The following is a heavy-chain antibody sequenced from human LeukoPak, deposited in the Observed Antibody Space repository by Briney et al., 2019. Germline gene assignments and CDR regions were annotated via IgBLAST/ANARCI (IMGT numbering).Heavy chain of an antibody. CDR3: ARDSPIAAGILADY. V-gene: IGHV3-21*01. CDR2: ISSSSSYI. Sequence: GGSLRLSCAASGFTFSSYSMNWVHQAPGKGLEWVSSISSSSSYIYYADSVKGRFTISRDNAKNSLYLQMNSLRAEDTAVYYCARDSPIAAGILADYWGQGTLVTVSS. D-gene: IGHD6-13*01. CDR1: GFTFSSYS. J-gene: IGHJ4*02.